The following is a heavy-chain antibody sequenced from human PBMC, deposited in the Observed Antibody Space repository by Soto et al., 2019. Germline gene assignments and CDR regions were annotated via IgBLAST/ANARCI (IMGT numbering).Heavy chain of an antibody. CDR3: AKDARPTT. J-gene: IGHJ5*02. CDR1: GFTFGNYA. Sequence: HPGGSLRLSCAASGFTFGNYAMTWVRQAPGKGLEWVSTINESGSKTYYADSVKGRFTISSDKSKNTLSLQMNSLRAEDTAVYFCAKDARPTTWGQGTLVTVSS. V-gene: IGHV3-23*01. CDR2: INESGSKT.